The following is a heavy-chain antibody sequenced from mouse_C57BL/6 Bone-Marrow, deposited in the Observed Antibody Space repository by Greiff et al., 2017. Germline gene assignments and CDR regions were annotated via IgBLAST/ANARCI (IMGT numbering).Heavy chain of an antibody. J-gene: IGHJ1*03. V-gene: IGHV1-85*01. D-gene: IGHD1-1*01. CDR2: IYPRDGST. CDR3: ARLECDGSSGDWYFDV. Sequence: QVQLQQSGPELVKPGASVKLSCKASGYTFTSYDINWVKQRPGQGLEWLGWIYPRDGSTKYNEKLKGQATLTVDTSSSTAYLELHSLTSEGSAVYFCARLECDGSSGDWYFDVWGTGTTVTVSS. CDR1: GYTFTSYD.